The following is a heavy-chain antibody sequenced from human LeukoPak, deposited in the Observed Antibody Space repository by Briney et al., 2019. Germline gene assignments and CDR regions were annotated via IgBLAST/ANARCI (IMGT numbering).Heavy chain of an antibody. Sequence: SVKVSCKASGGTFSSYAISWGRQAPGQGLEWRGRIIPIFVTANYAQKFQGRVTITTDETTSTAYMEMSRLRSEDTAVYNCARESRIQRRWFDPWGQGTLVTVSS. D-gene: IGHD5-18*01. J-gene: IGHJ5*02. V-gene: IGHV1-69*05. CDR3: ARESRIQRRWFDP. CDR2: IIPIFVTA. CDR1: GGTFSSYA.